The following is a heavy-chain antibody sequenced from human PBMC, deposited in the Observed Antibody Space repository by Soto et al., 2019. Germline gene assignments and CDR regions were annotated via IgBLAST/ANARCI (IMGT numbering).Heavy chain of an antibody. Sequence: SLRLSCAASGFTFNRHWMHWVRQAPGKGLVWVSRINTDGSNTTYADSVKGRFAISRDNAKNTLYLQMNSLRAEDTAVYYCARSGYDFWSGYFHYYFDSWGQGTLGTVSS. D-gene: IGHD3-3*01. CDR2: INTDGSNT. CDR3: ARSGYDFWSGYFHYYFDS. CDR1: GFTFNRHW. J-gene: IGHJ4*02. V-gene: IGHV3-74*03.